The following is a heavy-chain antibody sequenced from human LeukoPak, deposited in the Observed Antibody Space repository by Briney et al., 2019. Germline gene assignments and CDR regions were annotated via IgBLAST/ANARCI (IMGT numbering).Heavy chain of an antibody. CDR3: AREDRGLLWFGESIDY. D-gene: IGHD3-10*01. V-gene: IGHV3-30*04. J-gene: IGHJ4*02. CDR2: ISYDGSNK. CDR1: GFTFSNSA. Sequence: PGGSLRLSCAASGFTFSNSAMSWVRQAPGKGLEWVAVISYDGSNKYYADSVKGRFTISRDNSKNTLYLQMNSLRAEDTAVYCCAREDRGLLWFGESIDYWGQGTLVTVSS.